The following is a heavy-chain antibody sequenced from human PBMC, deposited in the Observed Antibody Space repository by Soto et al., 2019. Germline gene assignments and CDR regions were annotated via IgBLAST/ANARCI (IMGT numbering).Heavy chain of an antibody. CDR1: GYTFTSYG. CDR2: ISAYNGNT. CDR3: ARDIKYYGSGSYYVY. Sequence: GASVKVSCKASGYTFTSYGISWVRQAPGQGLEWMGWISAYNGNTNYAQKLQGRVTMTTDTSTSTAYIEIRSLRPDDKAVYHCARDIKYYGSGSYYVYCGQVTLVPVSS. V-gene: IGHV1-18*01. J-gene: IGHJ4*02. D-gene: IGHD3-10*01.